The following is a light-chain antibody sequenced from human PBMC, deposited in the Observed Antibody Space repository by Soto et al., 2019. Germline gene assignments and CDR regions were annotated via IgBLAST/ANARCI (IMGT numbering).Light chain of an antibody. CDR3: SSYTSSSTPFV. Sequence: QSALTQPAPVSGSPGQSITISCTGTSSDVGGFNYVSWFQQHPGKAPKLMIYDVSNRPSGVSSRFSGSKSGGTASLTISGLQAEDEADYYCSSYTSSSTPFVFGTGTKVTVL. J-gene: IGLJ1*01. V-gene: IGLV2-14*01. CDR2: DVS. CDR1: SSDVGGFNY.